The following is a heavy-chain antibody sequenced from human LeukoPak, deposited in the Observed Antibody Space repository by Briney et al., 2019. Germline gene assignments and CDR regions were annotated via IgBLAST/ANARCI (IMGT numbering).Heavy chain of an antibody. CDR1: GNSLNNYH. V-gene: IGHV1-46*02. D-gene: IGHD1-1*01. CDR3: GRDPTYRNYFDS. J-gene: IGHJ4*02. Sequence: ASVKVSCKASGNSLNNYHMHWVRQVPGRGLDWLGIIRPGGDCPSYAQKFQGRVTMTRDMSTSTVYMELSSLTSDDTAVYYCGRDPTYRNYFDSWGQRTLVTVSS. CDR2: IRPGGDCP.